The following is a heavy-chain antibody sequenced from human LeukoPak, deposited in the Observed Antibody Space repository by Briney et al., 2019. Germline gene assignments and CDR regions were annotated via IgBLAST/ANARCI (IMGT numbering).Heavy chain of an antibody. J-gene: IGHJ3*02. CDR3: AKSNGYGLVDI. V-gene: IGHV4-34*01. D-gene: IGHD3-10*01. CDR1: GGSFSGYY. CDR2: INHSGST. Sequence: PSETLSLTCAVDGGSFSGYYWSWIRQPPGKGLEWIGEINHSGSTNYSPSLKSRVAISLDTSRNQFSLKLNSVTAADTAVYYCAKSNGYGLVDIWGQGTMVTVSS.